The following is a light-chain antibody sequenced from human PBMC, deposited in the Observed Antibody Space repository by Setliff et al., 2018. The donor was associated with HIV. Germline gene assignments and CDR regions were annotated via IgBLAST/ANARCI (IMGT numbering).Light chain of an antibody. V-gene: IGLV2-23*02. J-gene: IGLJ1*01. CDR1: SSDVGGYNY. CDR2: DVK. CDR3: CSYAGSGPV. Sequence: QSALTQPASVSGSPGQSITLSCTGTSSDVGGYNYVSWYQQHPDKAPKLMIYDVKNRPSGVSDRFSRSKSGNTASLTISGLQAEDEADYYCCSYAGSGPVFGAGTKVTVL.